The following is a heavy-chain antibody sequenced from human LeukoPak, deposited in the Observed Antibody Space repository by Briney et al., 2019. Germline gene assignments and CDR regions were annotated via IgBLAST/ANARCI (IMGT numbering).Heavy chain of an antibody. CDR1: GFSFSTYA. Sequence: PGRSLRLSCSASGFSFSTYAMHWVRLAPGKGLDWVAVVGHDGGEKYYSDSVKGRFTISRDNSKDIVYLSMTSLRAEDTAVYYCARDVSSYEYVWGSYRSDGMDVWGQGTTVTVSS. D-gene: IGHD3-16*02. CDR2: VGHDGGEK. CDR3: ARDVSSYEYVWGSYRSDGMDV. J-gene: IGHJ6*02. V-gene: IGHV3-30-3*01.